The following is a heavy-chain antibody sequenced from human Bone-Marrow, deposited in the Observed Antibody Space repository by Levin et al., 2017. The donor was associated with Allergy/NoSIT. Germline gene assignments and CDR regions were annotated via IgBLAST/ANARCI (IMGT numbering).Heavy chain of an antibody. Sequence: PGESLKISCVASGFTFSDYAMTWVRQAPGKGLEWVANMGEDGADKYYVDSVKGRFTLSRDNAKKSLYLQMNNLSVDDTAVYYCARHNWYRFDYWGQGTLVTVSS. J-gene: IGHJ4*02. V-gene: IGHV3-7*01. CDR2: MGEDGADK. CDR3: ARHNWYRFDY. D-gene: IGHD1-20*01. CDR1: GFTFSDYA.